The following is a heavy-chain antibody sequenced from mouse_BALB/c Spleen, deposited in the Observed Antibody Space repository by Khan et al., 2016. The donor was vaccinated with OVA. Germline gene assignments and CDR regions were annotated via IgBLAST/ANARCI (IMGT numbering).Heavy chain of an antibody. CDR1: GYTFTGYV. D-gene: IGHD4-1*01. CDR2: INPYNDAT. V-gene: IGHV1S136*01. CDR3: ARGNWESYYFDY. Sequence: VQLQQSGPELVKPGASVRMSCKASGYTFTGYVMHWVKQKPGQGLEWIEYINPYNDATKYNEDFKGKATLTSDKSSSTAYMELSSLTSEDSAVYYCARGNWESYYFDYWGQATTLTVSS. J-gene: IGHJ2*01.